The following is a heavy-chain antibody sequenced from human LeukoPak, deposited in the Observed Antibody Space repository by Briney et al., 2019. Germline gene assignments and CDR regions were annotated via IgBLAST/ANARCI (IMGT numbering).Heavy chain of an antibody. CDR1: GFTVSSNY. CDR3: ARLPVGYCSGGSCYPSYYYYMDV. CDR2: IYSGGST. J-gene: IGHJ6*03. V-gene: IGHV3-66*04. Sequence: PGGSLRLSCAASGFTVSSNYMSWVRQAPGKGLEWVSVIYSGGSTYYADSVKGRFTISRDNAKNSLYLQMNSLRAEDTAVYYCARLPVGYCSGGSCYPSYYYYMDVWGKGTTVTISS. D-gene: IGHD2-15*01.